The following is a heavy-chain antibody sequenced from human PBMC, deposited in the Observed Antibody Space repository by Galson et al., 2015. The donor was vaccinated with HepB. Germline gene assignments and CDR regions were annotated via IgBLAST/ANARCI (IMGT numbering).Heavy chain of an antibody. CDR1: GYTFNDYG. CDR2: INPNSGGT. V-gene: IGHV1-2*02. J-gene: IGHJ5*02. CDR3: ARGWVNNWFDP. Sequence: SVKVSCKASGYTFNDYGISWVRQAPGQGLEWMGWINPNSGGTNYAQKFQGRVTMTRDTSISTAYMELSRLRSDDTAVYYCARGWVNNWFDPWGQGTLVTVSS. D-gene: IGHD1-26*01.